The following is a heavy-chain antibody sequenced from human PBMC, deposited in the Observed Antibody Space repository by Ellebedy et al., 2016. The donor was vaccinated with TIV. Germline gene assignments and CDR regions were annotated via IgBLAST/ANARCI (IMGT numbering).Heavy chain of an antibody. V-gene: IGHV5-51*01. CDR2: IYPDDSST. CDR1: GYTFAGYW. Sequence: GESLKISCQGSGYTFAGYWIVWVRQVSGRGLEWIGLIYPDDSSTRYSPSFQGQVTISVDRSFNISYLQWGSLRASDSGVYYCARQTGLGEFGDWGQGTLVTVSS. CDR3: ARQTGLGEFGD. J-gene: IGHJ4*02. D-gene: IGHD3-16*01.